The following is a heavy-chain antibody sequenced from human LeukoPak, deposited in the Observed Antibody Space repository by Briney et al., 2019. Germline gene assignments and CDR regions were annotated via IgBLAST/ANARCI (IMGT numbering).Heavy chain of an antibody. D-gene: IGHD2-15*01. V-gene: IGHV1-69*04. Sequence: GASVTVSCKASGGTFSSYAISWVRQAPGQGLEWMGRIIPIFGIANYAQKFQGRVTITADKSTSTAYMELSSLRSEDTAVYYCARDDCSGGSCYEVPNNWFDPWGQGTLVTVSS. CDR1: GGTFSSYA. CDR3: ARDDCSGGSCYEVPNNWFDP. J-gene: IGHJ5*02. CDR2: IIPIFGIA.